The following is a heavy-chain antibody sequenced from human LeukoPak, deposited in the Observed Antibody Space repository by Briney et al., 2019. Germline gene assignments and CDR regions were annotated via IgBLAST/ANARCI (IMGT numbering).Heavy chain of an antibody. V-gene: IGHV3-23*01. D-gene: IGHD2-2*01. CDR3: VKDRPCETCMPMDA. CDR2: LGRSGENR. Sequence: GGSLRLSCAASGFTFSSYAMSWVRQAPGKGLEWVSGLGRSGENRYYATSVRGRFSISRDNSKDTVYLQMNSLRAEDTAIYYCVKDRPCETCMPMDAWGQGTTVTV. CDR1: GFTFSSYA. J-gene: IGHJ6*02.